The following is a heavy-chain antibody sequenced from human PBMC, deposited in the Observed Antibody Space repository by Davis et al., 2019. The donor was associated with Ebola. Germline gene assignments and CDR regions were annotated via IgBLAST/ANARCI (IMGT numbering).Heavy chain of an antibody. CDR1: GVSFSGYY. CDR2: INHSGST. D-gene: IGHD6-19*01. CDR3: AGGPKRQWLVRNWFDP. J-gene: IGHJ5*02. Sequence: MPSETLSLTCAVYGVSFSGYYWSWIRQPPGKGLEWIGEINHSGSTNYNPSLKSRVTISVDTSKNQFSLKLSSVTAADTAVYYCAGGPKRQWLVRNWFDPWGQGTLVTVSS. V-gene: IGHV4-34*01.